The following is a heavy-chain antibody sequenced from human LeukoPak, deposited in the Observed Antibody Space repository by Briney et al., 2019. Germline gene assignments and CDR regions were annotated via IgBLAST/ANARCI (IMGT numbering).Heavy chain of an antibody. V-gene: IGHV1-18*01. CDR3: ARDASDNWNYKTAFDI. CDR1: GYTFTSYG. CDR2: ISAYNGNT. J-gene: IGHJ3*02. D-gene: IGHD1-7*01. Sequence: VASVKVSCKASGYTFTSYGISWVRQAPRQGLEWMGWISAYNGNTNYAQNSQGRVPMTTETSTSTAYTELRSLRSDDTAVYYCARDASDNWNYKTAFDIWGQGTMVTVSS.